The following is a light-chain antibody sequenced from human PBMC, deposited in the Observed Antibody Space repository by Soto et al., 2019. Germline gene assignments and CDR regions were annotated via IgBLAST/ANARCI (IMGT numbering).Light chain of an antibody. V-gene: IGLV1-51*01. J-gene: IGLJ2*01. CDR3: GSWDSSLSAGL. CDR2: DNN. CDR1: SSNIGNNY. Sequence: QSVLTQPPSVSAAPGQKVTISCSGSSSNIGNNYVSWYQQLPGTAPKLLIYDNNKRPSGIPDRFSDSRSGTLATLGITGLQTGDEADYYCGSWDSSLSAGLFGGGTKLTVL.